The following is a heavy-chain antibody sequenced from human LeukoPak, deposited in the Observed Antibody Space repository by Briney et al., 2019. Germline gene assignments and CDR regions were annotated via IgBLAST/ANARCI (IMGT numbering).Heavy chain of an antibody. CDR1: GFTFSSYA. CDR3: VRVRPRVGATNDAFDI. V-gene: IGHV3-23*01. D-gene: IGHD1-26*01. Sequence: PGGSLRLSCAASGFTFSSYAMSWVRQAPGKGLEWVSAISGSGGSTYYADSVKGRFTISRDNAKNTLYLQMNGLRAEDTAVYYCVRVRPRVGATNDAFDIWGQGTMVTVSS. CDR2: ISGSGGST. J-gene: IGHJ3*02.